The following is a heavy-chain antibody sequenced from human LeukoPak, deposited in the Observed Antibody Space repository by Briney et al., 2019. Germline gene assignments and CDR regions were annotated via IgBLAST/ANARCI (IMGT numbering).Heavy chain of an antibody. Sequence: GGSLRLSRAASGFTFSNLAMGWVRQAPGKGLAWVSGISGSGGGTYCVDSVRGRFTISRDNSKNTVFLDMNNMRADDTAVYFCVKDNYADYASGGVDWYFDLWGRGTLVTVSS. CDR3: VKDNYADYASGGVDWYFDL. CDR2: ISGSGGGT. D-gene: IGHD4-17*01. V-gene: IGHV3-23*01. CDR1: GFTFSNLA. J-gene: IGHJ2*01.